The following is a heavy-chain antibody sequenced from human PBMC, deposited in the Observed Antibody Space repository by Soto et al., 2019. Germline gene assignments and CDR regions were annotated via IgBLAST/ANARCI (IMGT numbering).Heavy chain of an antibody. CDR2: IKQDGSKK. J-gene: IGHJ3*02. V-gene: IGHV3-7*05. CDR1: GFTLSMYW. CDR3: ARDVSPGSSSLYLDAFDI. Sequence: VQLVEFGGGLVQPGRSLRLSCAASGFTLSMYWMTWVRQAPGRGLEWVANIKQDGSKKSYSDSVRGRFTISRDNVRNSLYLQMDSLRAEDTALYYCARDVSPGSSSLYLDAFDIWGQGTMVIVSS. D-gene: IGHD6-13*01.